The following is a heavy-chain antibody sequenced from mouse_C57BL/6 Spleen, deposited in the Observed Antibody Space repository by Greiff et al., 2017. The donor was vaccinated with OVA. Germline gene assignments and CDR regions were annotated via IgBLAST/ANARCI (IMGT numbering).Heavy chain of an antibody. D-gene: IGHD1-1*01. CDR2: IYPRDGST. V-gene: IGHV1-78*01. J-gene: IGHJ3*01. Sequence: QVQLQQSDAELVKPGASVKISCKVSGYTFTDHTIHWMKQRPEQGLEWIGYIYPRDGSTKYNEKFKGKATLTADKSSSTAYMQLNSLTSEDSAVYFCARRESIYYGSSGAGFAYWGQGTLVTVSA. CDR1: GYTFTDHT. CDR3: ARRESIYYGSSGAGFAY.